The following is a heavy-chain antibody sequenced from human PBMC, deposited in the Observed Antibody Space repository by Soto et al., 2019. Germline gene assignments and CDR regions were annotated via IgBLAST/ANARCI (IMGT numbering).Heavy chain of an antibody. D-gene: IGHD3-16*01. CDR1: GYTFTSYD. CDR3: ARGTDYIWGSPLSPANDY. CDR2: MNPNSGNT. Sequence: ASVKVSCKASGYTFTSYDINWVRQATGQGLEWMGWMNPNSGNTGYAQKFQGRVTMTRNTSTSTAYMELSSLRSEDTAVYYCARGTDYIWGSPLSPANDYWGQGTLVTVSS. J-gene: IGHJ4*02. V-gene: IGHV1-8*01.